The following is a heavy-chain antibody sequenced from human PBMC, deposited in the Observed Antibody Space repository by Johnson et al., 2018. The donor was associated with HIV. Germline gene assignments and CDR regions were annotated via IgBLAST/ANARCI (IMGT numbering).Heavy chain of an antibody. CDR1: GFTFDDYG. CDR2: ISAGGGPT. Sequence: VQLVESGGGLVRPGGSLRLSCAASGFTFDDYGMSWVRQAPGKGLEWVSGISAGGGPTYYGDSVKGRFTVSRDNSKNPLYLQMNSLGAEDTAVYYCAKDRGVVRPDAFDVWGQGTLVTVSS. V-gene: IGHV3-23*04. D-gene: IGHD4-23*01. CDR3: AKDRGVVRPDAFDV. J-gene: IGHJ3*01.